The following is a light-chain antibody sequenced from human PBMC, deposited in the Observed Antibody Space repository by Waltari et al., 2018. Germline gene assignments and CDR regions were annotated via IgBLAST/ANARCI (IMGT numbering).Light chain of an antibody. Sequence: QSALTQPPSASGSPGQPVPISCTGTSSHVGGYKYVSWYQQHPGKAPKLMIYEVSKRPSGVPDRFSGSKSGNTASLTVSGLQAEDEADYYCSSYVGNNNLIFGGGTKLTVL. J-gene: IGLJ2*01. CDR2: EVS. V-gene: IGLV2-8*01. CDR1: SSHVGGYKY. CDR3: SSYVGNNNLI.